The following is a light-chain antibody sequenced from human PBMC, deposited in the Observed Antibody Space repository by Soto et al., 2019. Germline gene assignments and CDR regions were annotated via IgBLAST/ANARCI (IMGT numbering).Light chain of an antibody. CDR3: QQYYEVPWT. V-gene: IGKV4-1*01. Sequence: DIVMTQSPDSLAVSLGERATINCQSSQSIVYSFNKNHLAWYQQKPGQPPKLLIYWASTRESGVPDRFSGSGSRTDFTLTISGMQAEDVAVYYCQQYYEVPWTFGQGTKVEI. J-gene: IGKJ1*01. CDR1: QSIVYSFNKNH. CDR2: WAS.